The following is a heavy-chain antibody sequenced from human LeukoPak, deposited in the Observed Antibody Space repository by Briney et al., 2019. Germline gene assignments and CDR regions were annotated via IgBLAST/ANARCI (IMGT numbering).Heavy chain of an antibody. CDR1: GGSISSGDYY. D-gene: IGHD4-17*01. CDR3: ARYSTALTKIDY. J-gene: IGHJ4*02. CDR2: IYYSGST. Sequence: PSETLSLTCTVSGGSISSGDYYWSWIRQPPGKGLEWIGYIYYSGSTYYNPSLKSRVTISVDTSKNQFSLKLSSVTAADTAVYYCARYSTALTKIDYWGQGTLVTVSS. V-gene: IGHV4-30-4*08.